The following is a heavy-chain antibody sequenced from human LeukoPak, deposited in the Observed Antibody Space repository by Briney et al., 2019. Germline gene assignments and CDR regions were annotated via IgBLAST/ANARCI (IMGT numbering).Heavy chain of an antibody. J-gene: IGHJ5*02. D-gene: IGHD3-22*01. CDR1: GYTFTSYG. Sequence: ASVKVSCKASGYTFTSYGINWVRQAPGQGLEWMGWISAYNGNTNYAQKFQDRVTMTTDTSTSTAYMELRSLRSNDTAVYYCARASVEYYYDSSGFSRGNNWFDPWGQGTLVTVSS. V-gene: IGHV1-18*01. CDR2: ISAYNGNT. CDR3: ARASVEYYYDSSGFSRGNNWFDP.